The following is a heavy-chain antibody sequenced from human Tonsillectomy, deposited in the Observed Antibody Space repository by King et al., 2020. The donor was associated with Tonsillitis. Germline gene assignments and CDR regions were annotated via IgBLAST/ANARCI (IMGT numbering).Heavy chain of an antibody. D-gene: IGHD6-19*01. CDR3: ARPAFGSGWYVDY. V-gene: IGHV4-39*01. J-gene: IGHJ4*02. CDR1: GGSISSSSYY. CDR2: IYYSGST. Sequence: QLQESGPGLVKPSETLSLTCTVSGGSISSSSYYWGWIRQPPGKGLEWIGSIYYSGSTYYNPSLKSRVTISVDTSKNQFSLKLSSVTAADTAVYYCARPAFGSGWYVDYWGQGTLVTVSS.